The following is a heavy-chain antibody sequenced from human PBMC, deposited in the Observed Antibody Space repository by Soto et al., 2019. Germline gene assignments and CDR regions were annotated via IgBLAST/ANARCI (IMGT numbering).Heavy chain of an antibody. J-gene: IGHJ5*02. Sequence: SETLSLTGAVSSGSVNTHDWWAWVRQPPGKRPEWIGEISHNDLKNYHPFLKTRLSFSISRDRSSLQFSLSLRSVTATDTAVYLCARRTSYGAIAAWGQGKLVT. CDR2: ISHNDLK. D-gene: IGHD2-21*01. V-gene: IGHV4-4*02. CDR1: SGSVNTHDW. CDR3: ARRTSYGAIAA.